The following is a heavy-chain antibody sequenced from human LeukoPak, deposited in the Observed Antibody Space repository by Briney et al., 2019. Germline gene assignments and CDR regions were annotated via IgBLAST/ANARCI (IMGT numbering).Heavy chain of an antibody. D-gene: IGHD3-9*01. CDR3: ARHVDWLLSSDY. CDR1: GGSFSGYY. Sequence: SETLSLTCAVYGGSFSGYYWSWIRQPPGKGLEWIGEINHSGSTNYNPSLKSRVTISVDTSKNQFSLKLSSVTAADTAVYYCARHVDWLLSSDYWGQGTLVTVSS. J-gene: IGHJ4*02. CDR2: INHSGST. V-gene: IGHV4-34*01.